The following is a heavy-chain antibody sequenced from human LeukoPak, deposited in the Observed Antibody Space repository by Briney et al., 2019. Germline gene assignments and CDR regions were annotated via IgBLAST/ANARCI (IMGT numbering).Heavy chain of an antibody. V-gene: IGHV3-30*02. CDR2: ILNDGTWE. CDR1: GFTYGDYG. Sequence: GGSLRLSCAASGFTYGDYGMHWVRQAPGRGLEWVAFILNDGTWEYYPDSVKGRLTISRDNSRNTLYLQMNSVRLEDTAIYYCVKGGSISHNWFDSWGQGTLVTVSS. J-gene: IGHJ5*01. D-gene: IGHD3-16*01. CDR3: VKGGSISHNWFDS.